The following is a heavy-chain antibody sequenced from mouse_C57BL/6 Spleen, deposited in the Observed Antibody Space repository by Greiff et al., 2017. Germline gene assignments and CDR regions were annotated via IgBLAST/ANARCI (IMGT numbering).Heavy chain of an antibody. CDR3: AGQGPGKGDFDY. CDR2: ISNLAYSI. J-gene: IGHJ2*01. D-gene: IGHD3-3*01. CDR1: GFTFSDYG. V-gene: IGHV5-15*01. Sequence: VQLKQSGGGLVQPGGSLKLSCAASGFTFSDYGMAWVRQAPRKGPEWVAFISNLAYSIYYADTVTGRFTLSRENAKNTLYLEMSSLRSEDTAMYYCAGQGPGKGDFDYWGQGTTLTVSS.